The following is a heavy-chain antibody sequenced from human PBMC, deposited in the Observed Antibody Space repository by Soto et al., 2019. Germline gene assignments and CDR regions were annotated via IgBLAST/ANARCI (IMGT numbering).Heavy chain of an antibody. Sequence: QVQLVQSGAEVKKPGASVKVSCKASGNLFFHQSIHWVRQAPGQRLEWMGWINADNGYTKYSEKFQGRDTITWDKSATTAYMDLSRLNSEDTAMYYCVRGKEAGIWFDPWGQGTLVTVSS. CDR1: GNLFFHQS. V-gene: IGHV1-3*01. CDR3: VRGKEAGIWFDP. D-gene: IGHD1-26*01. CDR2: INADNGYT. J-gene: IGHJ5*02.